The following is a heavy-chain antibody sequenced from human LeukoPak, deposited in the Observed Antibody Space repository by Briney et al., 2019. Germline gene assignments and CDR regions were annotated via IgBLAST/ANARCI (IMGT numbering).Heavy chain of an antibody. Sequence: GGSLRLSCAASGFTFSSYSMNWVRQAPGKGLEWVSSISSSSSYIYYAESGKGRFTISRDNAKNSLYLQMNSLRAEDTAVYYCARDLDIAERGDCWGQGTLVTVSS. CDR2: ISSSSSYI. D-gene: IGHD6-13*01. CDR3: ARDLDIAERGDC. CDR1: GFTFSSYS. J-gene: IGHJ4*02. V-gene: IGHV3-21*01.